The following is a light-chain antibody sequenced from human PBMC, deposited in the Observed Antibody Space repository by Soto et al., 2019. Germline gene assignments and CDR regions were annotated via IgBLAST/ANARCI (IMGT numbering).Light chain of an antibody. CDR1: SSNIGAGYD. CDR3: QSYDSSLSGRVV. J-gene: IGLJ2*01. Sequence: QSVLTQPPSVSGAPGQTVTISCTGSSSNIGAGYDVHWYHQLPGTAPKLLIHGNTNRPSGVPDRFSGSKSGTSASLAITGLQAEDEADYFCQSYDSSLSGRVVFGGGTKLTVL. V-gene: IGLV1-40*01. CDR2: GNT.